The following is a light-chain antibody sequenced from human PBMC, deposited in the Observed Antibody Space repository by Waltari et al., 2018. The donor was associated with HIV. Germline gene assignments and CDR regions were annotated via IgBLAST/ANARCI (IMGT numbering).Light chain of an antibody. CDR3: QQFHSFPLT. Sequence: IQLTQSPSFLSVSVGDRVTITCRASQAINTYLAWYQQKPGKAPKLLMYAASTLQRGVPPTFSGSGSGTEFTLTINALHPDDFATYYCQQFHSFPLTFGGGTNVE. J-gene: IGKJ4*01. CDR2: AAS. V-gene: IGKV1-9*01. CDR1: QAINTY.